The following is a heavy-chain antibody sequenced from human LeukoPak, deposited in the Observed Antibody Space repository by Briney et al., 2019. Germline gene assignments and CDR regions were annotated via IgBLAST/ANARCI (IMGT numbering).Heavy chain of an antibody. D-gene: IGHD3-10*01. CDR2: INHRGST. J-gene: IGHJ4*02. CDR1: GGSFSGYY. Sequence: SETLSLTCAVYGGSFSGYYWSWIRHPPGKGLEWIGEINHRGSTNYHPSLKSRVTISVDTAKKQFSLKLSSVTAADTAVYYCARGQRYYGSGSPLDYWGQGTLVTVSS. CDR3: ARGQRYYGSGSPLDY. V-gene: IGHV4-34*01.